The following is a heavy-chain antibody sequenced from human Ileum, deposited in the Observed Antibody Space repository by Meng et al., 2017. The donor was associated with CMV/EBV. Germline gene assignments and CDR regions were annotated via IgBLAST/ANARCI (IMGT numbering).Heavy chain of an antibody. Sequence: GGSISSSSYYCGWLRQPPGKGLEWIGSIYYRGSTYYDPSLKSRVTISVDTSKNQFSLKLSSVTAADTAVYYCARLGDNDFWSGYLDYWGQGTLVTVSS. D-gene: IGHD3-3*01. CDR2: IYYRGST. CDR1: GGSISSSSYY. J-gene: IGHJ4*02. V-gene: IGHV4-39*01. CDR3: ARLGDNDFWSGYLDY.